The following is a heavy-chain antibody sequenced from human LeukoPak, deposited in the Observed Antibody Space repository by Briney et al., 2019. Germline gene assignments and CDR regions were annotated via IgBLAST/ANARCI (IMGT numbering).Heavy chain of an antibody. D-gene: IGHD3-3*01. J-gene: IGHJ6*02. CDR1: GGSISSYY. V-gene: IGHV4-4*07. CDR3: ARDQEWSQNIYYYYYGMDV. Sequence: SETLSLTCTVSGGSISSYYWSWIRQPAGKGLEWIGRIYTSGSTNYNPSLKSRVTMSVDTSKNQFSLKLSSVTAADTAVYYCARDQEWSQNIYYYYYGMDVWGQGTTVTVSS. CDR2: IYTSGST.